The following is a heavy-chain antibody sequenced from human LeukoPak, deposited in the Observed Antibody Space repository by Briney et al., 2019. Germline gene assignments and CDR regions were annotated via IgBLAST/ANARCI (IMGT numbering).Heavy chain of an antibody. Sequence: SSETLSLTCTVSGGSISSSSYYWGWIRQPPGKGLEWIGSIYYSGSTYYNPSLKSRVTISVDTSKNQFSLKLSSVTSADTAVYYCAGPRGYSTDYWGQGTLVTVSS. CDR1: GGSISSSSYY. CDR3: AGPRGYSTDY. CDR2: IYYSGST. V-gene: IGHV4-39*01. J-gene: IGHJ4*02. D-gene: IGHD6-13*01.